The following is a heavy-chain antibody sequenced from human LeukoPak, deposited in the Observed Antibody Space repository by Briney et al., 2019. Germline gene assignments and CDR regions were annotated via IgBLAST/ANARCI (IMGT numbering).Heavy chain of an antibody. CDR2: INPNSGGT. CDR3: ASRIRRIDGLRD. V-gene: IGHV1-2*02. D-gene: IGHD2-15*01. Sequence: GASVKVSCKASGNTLSYYYLHWVRQAPGQGLEWMGWINPNSGGTNYAQKFQGRVTMTRDRSISTAYMELSSLRSDDTAVYYCASRIRRIDGLRDWGQGTLVTVSS. CDR1: GNTLSYYY. J-gene: IGHJ4*02.